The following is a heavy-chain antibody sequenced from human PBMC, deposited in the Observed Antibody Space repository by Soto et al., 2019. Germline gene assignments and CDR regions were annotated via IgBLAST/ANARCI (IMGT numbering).Heavy chain of an antibody. J-gene: IGHJ4*02. V-gene: IGHV3-48*02. D-gene: IGHD3-3*01. CDR2: ISSWSETI. Sequence: WGSLRLSCAASGFTFCSYSINFLRQSPWKGLEWISYISSWSETIYYADSVKGRFTISRDNAKKSLYLQVNSLRDEDTAVYYCARGGRITIFGVITLWGQGTLVTVSS. CDR3: ARGGRITIFGVITL. CDR1: GFTFCSYS.